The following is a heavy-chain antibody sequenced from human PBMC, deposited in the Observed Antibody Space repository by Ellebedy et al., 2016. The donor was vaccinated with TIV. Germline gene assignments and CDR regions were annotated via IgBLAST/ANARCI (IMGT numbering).Heavy chain of an antibody. CDR2: ISKNSGSV. CDR3: ARSYYGSGSPDH. Sequence: PGGSLRLSCAASGFKFGDYHMYWVPQAPGKGMEWVAGISKNSGSVGYADPVKGRFTISRDNAKNSLYLQMNSLRGEDTALYYCARSYYGSGSPDHWGQGTLVTVSS. D-gene: IGHD3-10*01. J-gene: IGHJ4*02. V-gene: IGHV3-9*01. CDR1: GFKFGDYH.